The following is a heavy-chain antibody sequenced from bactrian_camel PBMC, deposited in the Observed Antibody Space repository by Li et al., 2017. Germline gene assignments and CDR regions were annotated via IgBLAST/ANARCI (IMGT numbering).Heavy chain of an antibody. Sequence: HVQLVESGGGSVEVGGSLKLSCVRSGQTYSSICMAWFRQAPGKEREGVAEIDRDGTITYADSVKGRFTISKDSANTRLYLQMGSLIPEDTAMYYCAADPWLPRCSRNFRPAEYWGQGTQVTVST. CDR2: IDRDGTI. CDR1: GQTYSSIC. CDR3: AADPWLPRCSRNFRPAEY. J-gene: IGHJ4*01. V-gene: IGHV3S53*01. D-gene: IGHD1*01.